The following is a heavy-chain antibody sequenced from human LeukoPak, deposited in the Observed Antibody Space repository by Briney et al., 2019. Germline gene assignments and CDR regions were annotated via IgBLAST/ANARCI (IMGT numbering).Heavy chain of an antibody. D-gene: IGHD3-10*01. Sequence: GGSLRLSCAASGFTFSSYWMSWVRQAQGKGLEWVANIKQDGSEKYYVDSVKGRFTISRDNAKNSLYLQMHSLRAEDTAVYYCARNALCRGASQYYYYYYYMDVWGKGTPVTVSS. CDR2: IKQDGSEK. CDR1: GFTFSSYW. J-gene: IGHJ6*03. CDR3: ARNALCRGASQYYYYYYYMDV. V-gene: IGHV3-7*01.